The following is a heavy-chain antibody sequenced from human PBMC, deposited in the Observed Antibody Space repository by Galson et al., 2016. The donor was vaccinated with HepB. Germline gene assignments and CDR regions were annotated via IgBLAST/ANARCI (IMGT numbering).Heavy chain of an antibody. Sequence: SLRLSCAASGFTFSTYGMHWVRQAPGKGLEWVAVISYDGNTKYYVDSVKGRFTISRDNSKNTLYLQMKSLKSEDTAVYHCAKVLREYSYGYSGWYFDLWGRGTLVTVSS. CDR2: ISYDGNTK. V-gene: IGHV3-30*18. CDR1: GFTFSTYG. CDR3: AKVLREYSYGYSGWYFDL. J-gene: IGHJ2*01. D-gene: IGHD5-18*01.